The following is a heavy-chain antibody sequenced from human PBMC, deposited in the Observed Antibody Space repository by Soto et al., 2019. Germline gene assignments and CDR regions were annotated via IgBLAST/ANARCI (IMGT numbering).Heavy chain of an antibody. J-gene: IGHJ4*02. V-gene: IGHV3-23*01. CDR3: ARDRNYPRDQFHY. CDR1: GFTFSSSA. CDR2: ISANGQGI. Sequence: GGSLRLSCVVSGFTFSSSALSWVRQAPGKGLEWVSAISANGQGIYYADSVWGRFTISRDNSKNTIFLHMDSLRAEDTAVYYCARDRNYPRDQFHYWGQGTLVTVSS. D-gene: IGHD1-7*01.